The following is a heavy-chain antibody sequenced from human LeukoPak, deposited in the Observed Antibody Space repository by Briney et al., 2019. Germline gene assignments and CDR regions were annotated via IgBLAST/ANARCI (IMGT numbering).Heavy chain of an antibody. CDR2: ISSSSSLI. V-gene: IGHV3-21*01. CDR1: GFTFSSYS. Sequence: GGSLRLSCAASGFTFSSYSMNWVRQAPGKGLEWVSSISSSSSLIYYTDSVKDRFTISRDNAKNSLYLQMNSLRAEDTAVYYCANGEVYFDYWGQGTLVTVSS. J-gene: IGHJ4*02. CDR3: ANGEVYFDY. D-gene: IGHD4-17*01.